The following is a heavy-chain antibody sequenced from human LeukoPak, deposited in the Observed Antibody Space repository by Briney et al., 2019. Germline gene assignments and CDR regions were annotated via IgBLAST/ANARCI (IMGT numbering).Heavy chain of an antibody. Sequence: GASVKVSCKASGYTFTSYGISWVRQAPGQGLEWMGWISAYNGNTNYAQKLQGRVTMTTDTSTSTAYMELRSLRSDDTAVYYCARTYSSSWYGWFDPWGQGTLVMVTS. CDR2: ISAYNGNT. V-gene: IGHV1-18*01. D-gene: IGHD6-13*01. CDR1: GYTFTSYG. J-gene: IGHJ5*02. CDR3: ARTYSSSWYGWFDP.